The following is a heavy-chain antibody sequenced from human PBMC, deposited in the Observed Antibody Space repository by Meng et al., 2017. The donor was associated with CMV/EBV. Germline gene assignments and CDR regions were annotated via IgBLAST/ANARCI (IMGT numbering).Heavy chain of an antibody. Sequence: GGSLRLSCAASGFTFSSYSMNWVCQAPGKGLEWVSSISSSSSYIYYADSVKGRFTISRDNAKNSLYLQMNSLRAEDTAVYYCARDPYGTTVTTGDFQHWGQGTLVTVSS. CDR2: ISSSSSYI. D-gene: IGHD4-17*01. J-gene: IGHJ1*01. CDR3: ARDPYGTTVTTGDFQH. CDR1: GFTFSSYS. V-gene: IGHV3-21*01.